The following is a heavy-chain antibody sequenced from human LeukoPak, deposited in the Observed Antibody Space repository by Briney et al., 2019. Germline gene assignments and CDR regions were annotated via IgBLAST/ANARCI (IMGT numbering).Heavy chain of an antibody. CDR2: IYYSGST. V-gene: IGHV4-59*08. J-gene: IGHJ4*02. CDR1: GGSISSYY. Sequence: SETLSLTCTVSGGSISSYYWSWIRPPPGKGLEWIGYIYYSGSTNYNPSLKSRVNISVDTSKTQFSLKLSSVTAADTAVYYCARRAPYSYEWSALDYWGQGTLVTVSS. CDR3: ARRAPYSYEWSALDY. D-gene: IGHD5-18*01.